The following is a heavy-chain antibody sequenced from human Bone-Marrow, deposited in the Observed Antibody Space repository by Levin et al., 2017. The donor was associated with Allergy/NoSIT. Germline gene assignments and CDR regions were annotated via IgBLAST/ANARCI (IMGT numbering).Heavy chain of an antibody. CDR3: VRDSSGWPGRPHDAFDI. V-gene: IGHV3-74*01. CDR2: ISTDGSDT. CDR1: GFAFSNYW. J-gene: IGHJ3*02. D-gene: IGHD6-19*01. Sequence: GGSLRLSCVTSGFAFSNYWMHWVRQAPGKGLEWVSRISTDGSDTNYAGSVKGRFTISRDNAKNTLYLQMNSLRDADSAVYYCVRDSSGWPGRPHDAFDIWGQGTKVTVSS.